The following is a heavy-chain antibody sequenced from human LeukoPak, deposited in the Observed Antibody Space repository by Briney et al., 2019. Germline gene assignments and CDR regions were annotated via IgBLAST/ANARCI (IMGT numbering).Heavy chain of an antibody. CDR3: AGGRDTAVAGPGGYFDY. D-gene: IGHD6-19*01. CDR1: GFTLPHYE. CDR2: ISTGGDTI. V-gene: IGHV3-48*03. J-gene: IGHJ4*02. Sequence: PGGSLRLSCATSGFTLPHYEIHWVRQAPGKGLEWLSYISTGGDTISYTDSVLGRFTMSADNAKNSLYLQMNSLTAEDTAVYYCAGGRDTAVAGPGGYFDYWAQGTLVTVSS.